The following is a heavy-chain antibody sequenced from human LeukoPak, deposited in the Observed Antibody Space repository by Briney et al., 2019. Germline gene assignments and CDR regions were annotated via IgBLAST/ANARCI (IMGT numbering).Heavy chain of an antibody. CDR1: GYTFTGYY. CDR3: ARDLAAAGPEVWFDP. D-gene: IGHD6-13*01. Sequence: ASVKVSCTASGYTFTGYYMHWVRQAPGQGLEWMGWINPNSGGTNYAQKFQGRVTMTRDTSISTAYMELSRLRSDDTAVYYCARDLAAAGPEVWFDPWGQGTLVTVSS. J-gene: IGHJ5*02. V-gene: IGHV1-2*02. CDR2: INPNSGGT.